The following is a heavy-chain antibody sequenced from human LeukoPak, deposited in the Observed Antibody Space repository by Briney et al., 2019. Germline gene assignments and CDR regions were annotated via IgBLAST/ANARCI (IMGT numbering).Heavy chain of an antibody. D-gene: IGHD1-26*01. CDR2: IYYSGST. J-gene: IGHJ4*02. V-gene: IGHV4-59*08. CDR3: ARHSRTGWEPDY. Sequence: SETLSLTCTVSGGSISSYYWSWIRQPPGKGLEWIGYIYYSGSTNYNPSLKSRVTISVDTSKNQFSLKLSSVTAADTAAYYCARHSRTGWEPDYWGQGTLVTVSS. CDR1: GGSISSYY.